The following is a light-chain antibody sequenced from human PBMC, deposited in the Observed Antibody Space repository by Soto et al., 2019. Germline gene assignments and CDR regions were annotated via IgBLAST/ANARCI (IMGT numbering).Light chain of an antibody. CDR3: SSYTTSSTLGV. CDR1: SSDVGGYNY. CDR2: EVS. Sequence: QSALTQPASVSGSPGQSITISCTGTSSDVGGYNYVSWYQQYPGKAPKLIIYEVSYRPSGVSNRFSGSKSGNTASLTISGLQAEDEADYYCSSYTTSSTLGVFGTGTKVTVL. J-gene: IGLJ1*01. V-gene: IGLV2-14*01.